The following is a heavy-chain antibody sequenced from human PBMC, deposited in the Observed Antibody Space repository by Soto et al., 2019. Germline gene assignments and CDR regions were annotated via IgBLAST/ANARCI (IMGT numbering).Heavy chain of an antibody. J-gene: IGHJ6*02. CDR3: AKLKAPLSYYYYYGMDV. Sequence: GGSLRLSCAASGFTFSSYGMHWVRQAPGKGLEWVAVMSYDGSNKYYGDSVKGRFTISRDNSKNTLYLQMNSLRAEDTAVYYCAKLKAPLSYYYYYGMDVWGQGTTVTVSS. CDR1: GFTFSSYG. V-gene: IGHV3-30*18. CDR2: MSYDGSNK.